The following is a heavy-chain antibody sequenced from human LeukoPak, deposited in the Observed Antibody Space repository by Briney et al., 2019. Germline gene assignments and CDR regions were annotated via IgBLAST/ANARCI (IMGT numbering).Heavy chain of an antibody. V-gene: IGHV3-33*01. CDR1: GFTLTSYG. CDR2: ISHDGNFK. J-gene: IGHJ2*01. CDR3: ARDKGTEGLLPRGDWYFDL. Sequence: PGGSLRLACGASGFTLTSYGMHWVRQAPGKGLEWVAVISHDGNFKYYADSVKGRFTISRDNAKNSLFLQMNSLRAEDTAVYYCARDKGTEGLLPRGDWYFDLWGRGTLVTVSS. D-gene: IGHD3-3*01.